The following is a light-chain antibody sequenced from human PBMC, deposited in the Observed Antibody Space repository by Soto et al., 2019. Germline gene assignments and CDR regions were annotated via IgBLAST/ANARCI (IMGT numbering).Light chain of an antibody. CDR1: QTIFYTSSNKNY. CDR2: WAS. CDR3: QQDYYAPCT. V-gene: IGKV4-1*01. J-gene: IGKJ3*01. Sequence: DIVLTQSPDSLAVSLGERATIHCKSSQTIFYTSSNKNYLAWYQQRPGQPPNLLIYWASDRESGVPNRISGSASGTDFYHSISGQQAEDLAVYYYQQDYYAPCTVGPGTKVDSK.